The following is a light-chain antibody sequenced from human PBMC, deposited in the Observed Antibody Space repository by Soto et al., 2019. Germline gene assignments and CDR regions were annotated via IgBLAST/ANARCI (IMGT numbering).Light chain of an antibody. CDR1: QSVSGSF. Sequence: PGERATLSCRASQSVSGSFLAWYQQKPGQAPRLLIYGASSRATGIPDRFSGSGSGTDFTLTISRLEPEDVAVYYCQQYGSSPLTFGGGTKVEIK. V-gene: IGKV3-20*01. J-gene: IGKJ4*01. CDR2: GAS. CDR3: QQYGSSPLT.